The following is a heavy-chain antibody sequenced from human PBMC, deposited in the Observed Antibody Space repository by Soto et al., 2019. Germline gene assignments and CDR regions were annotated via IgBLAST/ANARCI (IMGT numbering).Heavy chain of an antibody. CDR3: ASRGTGDFLFDY. CDR2: IYYSGST. J-gene: IGHJ4*02. Sequence: KSSETLSLTCTVSGGSASSGSYYWSWIRQPPGKGLEWIGYIYYSGSTNYNPSLKSRVTISVDTSKNQFSLKLSSVTAADTAVYYCASRGTGDFLFDYWGQGTLVTVSS. V-gene: IGHV4-61*01. CDR1: GGSASSGSYY. D-gene: IGHD4-17*01.